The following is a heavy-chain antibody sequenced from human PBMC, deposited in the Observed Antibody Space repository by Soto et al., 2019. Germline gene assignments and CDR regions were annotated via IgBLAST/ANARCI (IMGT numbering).Heavy chain of an antibody. CDR1: GVTFSSYA. Sequence: SVKVSCKASGVTFSSYAISWVRQAPGQGLEWMGGIIPIFGTANYAQKFQGRVTITADESTSTAYMELSSLRSEDTAVYYCATQSYYVWGSYRPYYFDYWGQGTLVTVSS. CDR2: IIPIFGTA. V-gene: IGHV1-69*13. CDR3: ATQSYYVWGSYRPYYFDY. D-gene: IGHD3-16*02. J-gene: IGHJ4*02.